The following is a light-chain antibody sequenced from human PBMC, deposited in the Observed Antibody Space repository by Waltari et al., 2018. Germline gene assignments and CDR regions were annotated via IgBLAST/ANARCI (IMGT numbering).Light chain of an antibody. Sequence: HSALTQPASLSGSPGPSITLPCPESSSDVGSHNFVSWYQQHPGKAPKVMIYEDNKRPAGLSNRFSGSKSGNTASLTISGLQADDEADYYCCSYAGGSPRWVFGGGTKLTVL. CDR2: EDN. J-gene: IGLJ3*02. CDR3: CSYAGGSPRWV. V-gene: IGLV2-23*01. CDR1: SSDVGSHNF.